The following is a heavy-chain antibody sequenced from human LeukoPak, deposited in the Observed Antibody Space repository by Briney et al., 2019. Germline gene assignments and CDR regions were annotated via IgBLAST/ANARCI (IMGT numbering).Heavy chain of an antibody. D-gene: IGHD3-10*02. CDR3: AKYLFGSY. J-gene: IGHJ4*02. Sequence: GGSLRLSCTVSGFTFSTYGMHWVRQAPSKGLEWVTLISHDGSTKYYSDSVKGRFTLSRDNSKNTLYLQMNSLRAEDTAVYYCAKYLFGSYWGQGTLVTVSS. V-gene: IGHV3-30*18. CDR2: ISHDGSTK. CDR1: GFTFSTYG.